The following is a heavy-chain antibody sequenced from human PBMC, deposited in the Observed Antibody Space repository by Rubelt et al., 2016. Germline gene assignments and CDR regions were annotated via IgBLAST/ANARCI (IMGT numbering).Heavy chain of an antibody. J-gene: IGHJ3*02. CDR3: ARELAEHAFDI. Sequence: SVKGRFTISRDNSKNTLYLQMNSLRAEDTAVYYCARELAEHAFDIWGQGTMVTVSS. V-gene: IGHV3-30*01. D-gene: IGHD1-14*01.